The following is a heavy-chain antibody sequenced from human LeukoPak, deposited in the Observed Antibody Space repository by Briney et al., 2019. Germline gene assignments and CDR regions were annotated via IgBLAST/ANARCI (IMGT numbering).Heavy chain of an antibody. D-gene: IGHD6-13*01. CDR3: AKDRCAAGTGHYFDY. V-gene: IGHV3-23*01. CDR1: GFTFSSYA. Sequence: AGGSLRLSCAASGFTFSSYAMSWVRQAPGKGLEWVSAISGSGGSTYYADSVKGRFTISRDNSKNTLYLQMNSLRAEDTAVYYCAKDRCAAGTGHYFDYWGQGTLVTVSS. CDR2: ISGSGGST. J-gene: IGHJ4*02.